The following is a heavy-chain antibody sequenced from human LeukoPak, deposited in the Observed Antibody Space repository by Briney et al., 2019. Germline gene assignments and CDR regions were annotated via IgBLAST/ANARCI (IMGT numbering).Heavy chain of an antibody. CDR1: GFTVSSNS. CDR2: IYSDNT. Sequence: PGGSLRLSCTVSGFTVSSNSMSWVRQAPGKGLEWVSFIYSDNTHYSDSVKGRFTISRDNSKNTLYLQMSSLRAEDTAVYYCARRAGAYSHPYDCWGQGTLVTVSS. J-gene: IGHJ4*02. D-gene: IGHD4/OR15-4a*01. CDR3: ARRAGAYSHPYDC. V-gene: IGHV3-53*05.